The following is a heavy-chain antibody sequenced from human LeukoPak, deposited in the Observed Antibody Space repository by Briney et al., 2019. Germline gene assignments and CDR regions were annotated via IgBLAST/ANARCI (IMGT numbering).Heavy chain of an antibody. D-gene: IGHD3-9*01. CDR1: GGTFSSYA. CDR3: ARGYYDILTGRPYYFDY. J-gene: IGHJ4*02. CDR2: IIPIFGTA. Sequence: SVKVSCKASGGTFSSYAISWVRQAPGQGLEWMGGIIPIFGTANYAQKFQGRVTITTDESTSTAYMELSSLRSEDTAVYYCARGYYDILTGRPYYFDYWGQGTLVTVSS. V-gene: IGHV1-69*05.